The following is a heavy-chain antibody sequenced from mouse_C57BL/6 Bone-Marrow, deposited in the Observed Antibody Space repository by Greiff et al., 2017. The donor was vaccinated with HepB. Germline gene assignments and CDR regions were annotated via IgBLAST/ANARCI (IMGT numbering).Heavy chain of an antibody. D-gene: IGHD2-12*01. CDR1: GFTFSSYA. CDR3: ARYSAWFAY. CDR2: ISDGGSYT. Sequence: EVQGVESGGGLVKPGGSLKLSCAASGFTFSSYAMSWVRQTPEKRLEWVATISDGGSYTYYPDNVKGRFTISRDNAKNNLYLQMSHLKSEDTAMYYCARYSAWFAYWGQGTLVTVSA. V-gene: IGHV5-4*01. J-gene: IGHJ3*01.